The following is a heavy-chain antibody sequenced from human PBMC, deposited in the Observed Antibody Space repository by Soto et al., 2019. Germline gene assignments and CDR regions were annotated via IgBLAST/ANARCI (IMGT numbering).Heavy chain of an antibody. D-gene: IGHD3-3*01. Sequence: SETLSLTCAVYGGSFSGYYWSWIRQPPGKGLEWIGEINHSGSTNYNPSLKSRVTISVDTSKNQFSLKLSSVTAADTAVYYCARGTRITIFGVVITRYFDYWGQGTLVTVSS. CDR3: ARGTRITIFGVVITRYFDY. CDR2: INHSGST. V-gene: IGHV4-34*01. J-gene: IGHJ4*02. CDR1: GGSFSGYY.